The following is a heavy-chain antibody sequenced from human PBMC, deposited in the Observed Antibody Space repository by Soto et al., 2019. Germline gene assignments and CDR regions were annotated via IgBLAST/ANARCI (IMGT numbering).Heavy chain of an antibody. CDR1: GGSVSSGSYY. D-gene: IGHD5-18*01. J-gene: IGHJ5*02. CDR3: ARVIARYSYGFWWFDP. CDR2: IYYSGST. V-gene: IGHV4-61*01. Sequence: SETLSLTCTVSGGSVSSGSYYWSWIRQPPGKGLEWIGYIYYSGSTNYNPSLKSRVTISVDTSKNQFSLKLSSVTAADTAVYYCARVIARYSYGFWWFDPWGQGTLVTVSS.